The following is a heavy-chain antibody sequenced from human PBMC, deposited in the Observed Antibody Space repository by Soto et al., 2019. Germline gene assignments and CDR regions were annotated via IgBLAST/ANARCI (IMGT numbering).Heavy chain of an antibody. Sequence: SETLSLTCAVYGGSFSGYYWSWIRQPPGKGLEWIGEINHSGSTNYNPSLKSRVTISVDTSKNQFSLKLSSVTAADTAVYYCARARDIVVVVAAYYFDYWGQGTLVTVSS. D-gene: IGHD2-15*01. CDR1: GGSFSGYY. V-gene: IGHV4-34*01. CDR3: ARARDIVVVVAAYYFDY. CDR2: INHSGST. J-gene: IGHJ4*02.